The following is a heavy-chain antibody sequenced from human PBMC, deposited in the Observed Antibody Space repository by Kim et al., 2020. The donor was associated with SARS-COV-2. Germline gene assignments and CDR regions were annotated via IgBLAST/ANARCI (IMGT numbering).Heavy chain of an antibody. J-gene: IGHJ2*01. Sequence: SETLSLTCSVSGGSIYNFYWSWVRQFPGEGLEWIAYIHYTAGTNYNPSLKSRVIISLDTSKNQFSLTMRSVTAEDTAVYYCARLGYCGGGSCHFELWGR. CDR3: ARLGYCGGGSCHFEL. CDR2: IHYTAGT. D-gene: IGHD2-15*01. V-gene: IGHV4-59*08. CDR1: GGSIYNFY.